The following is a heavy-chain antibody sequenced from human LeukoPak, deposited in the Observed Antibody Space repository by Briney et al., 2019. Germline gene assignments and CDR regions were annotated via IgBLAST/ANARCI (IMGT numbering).Heavy chain of an antibody. J-gene: IGHJ5*02. V-gene: IGHV4-4*07. CDR1: GGSISSYY. Sequence: PSETLSLTCTVSGGSISSYYWSWIRQPAGKGLEWIGRIYTSGSTNYNPSLKSRVTMSVDTSKNQFSLKLSSVTAADTAVYYCARGGGSWVRETNWFDPWGQGTLVTVSS. CDR2: IYTSGST. D-gene: IGHD2-15*01. CDR3: ARGGGSWVRETNWFDP.